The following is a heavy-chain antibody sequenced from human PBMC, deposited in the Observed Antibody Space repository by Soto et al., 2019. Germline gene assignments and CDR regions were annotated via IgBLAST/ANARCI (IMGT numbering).Heavy chain of an antibody. CDR3: ARDSIADRYYYDSSGYYSP. J-gene: IGHJ5*02. CDR1: GGTFSSYA. Sequence: ASVKVSCKASGGTFSSYAISWVRQAPGQGLEWMGGIIPIFGTANYAQKFQGRVTITADESTSTAYMELSSLRSEDTAVYYCARDSIADRYYYDSSGYYSPRGQGTLVTVSS. CDR2: IIPIFGTA. D-gene: IGHD3-22*01. V-gene: IGHV1-69*13.